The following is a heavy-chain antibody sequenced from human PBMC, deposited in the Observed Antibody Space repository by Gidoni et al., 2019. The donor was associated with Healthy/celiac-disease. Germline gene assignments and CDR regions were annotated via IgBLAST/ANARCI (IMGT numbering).Heavy chain of an antibody. CDR3: TTVLDWLLYYFDY. Sequence: EVQLVESGGGLVKPGGSLRLSCAAPGFTFSNAWMSWVRQAPGKGLEWVGRIKSKTDGGTTDYAAPVKGRFTISRDDSKNTLYLQMNSLKTEDTAVYYCTTVLDWLLYYFDYWGQGTLVTVSS. J-gene: IGHJ4*02. D-gene: IGHD3-9*01. V-gene: IGHV3-15*01. CDR2: IKSKTDGGTT. CDR1: GFTFSNAW.